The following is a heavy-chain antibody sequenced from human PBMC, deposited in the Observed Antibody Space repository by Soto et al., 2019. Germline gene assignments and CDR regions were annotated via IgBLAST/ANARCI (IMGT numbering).Heavy chain of an antibody. CDR1: GGTFSSYA. V-gene: IGHV1-69*13. D-gene: IGHD6-13*01. CDR2: IIPIFGTA. CDR3: ARGGPYSSTGDWFDP. J-gene: IGHJ5*02. Sequence: ASVKVSCKASGGTFSSYAISWVRQAPGQGLEWMGGIIPIFGTANYAQKFQGRVTITADESTSTAYMELSSLGSEDTAVYYCARGGPYSSTGDWFDPWGQGTLVTVSS.